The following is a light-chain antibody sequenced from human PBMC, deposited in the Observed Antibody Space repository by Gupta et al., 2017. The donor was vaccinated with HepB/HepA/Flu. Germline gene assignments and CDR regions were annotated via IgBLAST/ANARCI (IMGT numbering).Light chain of an antibody. J-gene: IGKJ4*01. Sequence: EIVLTQSPVTLSLSPGERATLSCRASQSVSSSYLAWYQQKPGQAPRLLIYGASIRATGIPDRFSGSGSGTDFTLTVNRLEPEDVAVYYCQQYDSPPLTFGGGTKVEIK. CDR2: GAS. CDR3: QQYDSPPLT. V-gene: IGKV3-20*01. CDR1: QSVSSSY.